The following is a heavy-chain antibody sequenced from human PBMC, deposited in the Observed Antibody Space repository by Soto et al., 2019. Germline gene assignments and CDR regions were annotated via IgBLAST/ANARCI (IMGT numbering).Heavy chain of an antibody. V-gene: IGHV3-21*01. CDR1: GFTFSSYS. CDR2: ISSSSSYI. J-gene: IGHJ4*02. CDR3: ARGASPGDYIWGSYLQVDY. Sequence: GGSLRLSCAASGFTFSSYSMNWVRQAPGKGLEWVSSISSSSSYIYYADSVKGRFTISRDNAKNSLYLQMNSLRAEDTAVYYCARGASPGDYIWGSYLQVDYWGQGTLVTVSS. D-gene: IGHD3-16*02.